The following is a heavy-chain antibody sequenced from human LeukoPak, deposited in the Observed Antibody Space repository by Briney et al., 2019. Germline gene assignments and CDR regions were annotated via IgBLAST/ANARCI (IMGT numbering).Heavy chain of an antibody. D-gene: IGHD3-9*01. CDR2: ISGSGGST. Sequence: GGSLRLSCAASGFSFSSYAMSWVRQAPGKGLEWVSAISGSGGSTYYADSVKGRFTISRDNSKNTLYLQMNSLRAEDTAVYYCAKAWQLLLRYFDWSYAFDIWGQGTMVTVSS. CDR1: GFSFSSYA. V-gene: IGHV3-23*01. J-gene: IGHJ3*02. CDR3: AKAWQLLLRYFDWSYAFDI.